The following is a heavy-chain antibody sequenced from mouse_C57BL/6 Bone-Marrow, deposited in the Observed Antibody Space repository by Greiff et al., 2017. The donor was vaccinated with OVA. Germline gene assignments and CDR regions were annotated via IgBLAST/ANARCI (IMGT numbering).Heavy chain of an antibody. J-gene: IGHJ3*01. Sequence: EVKLVESGGGLVKPGGSLKLSCAASGFTFSDYGMHWVRQAPEKGLEWVAYLSSGSSTIYYADTVKGRFTISRDNAKNTLFLQMTSLRSEDTAMYCCARGNYDYGGGFAFWGEGSLGTVSA. CDR1: GFTFSDYG. D-gene: IGHD2-4*01. CDR3: ARGNYDYGGGFAF. V-gene: IGHV5-17*01. CDR2: LSSGSSTI.